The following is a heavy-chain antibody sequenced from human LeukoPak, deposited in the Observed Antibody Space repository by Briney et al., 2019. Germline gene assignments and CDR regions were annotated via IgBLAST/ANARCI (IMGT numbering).Heavy chain of an antibody. D-gene: IGHD3-16*01. CDR3: ATLYYFDY. CDR1: GGSISSRSYY. Sequence: PSETLPLTCTVAGGSISSRSYYWGWSRQPRGKGLEWIVSIYYSGSTYYNPSLKSRVTISVDTSKNQFSLKLSSVTAADTAVYYCATLYYFDYWGQGTLVTVSS. V-gene: IGHV4-39*01. J-gene: IGHJ4*02. CDR2: IYYSGST.